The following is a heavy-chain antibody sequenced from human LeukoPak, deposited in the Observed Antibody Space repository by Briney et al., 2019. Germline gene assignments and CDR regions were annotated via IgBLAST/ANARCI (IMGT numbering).Heavy chain of an antibody. CDR2: IDIPGNT. CDR1: GFTLSIYD. J-gene: IGHJ5*02. D-gene: IGHD6-19*01. Sequence: PGGSLRLSCAASGFTLSIYDMHWVRHPPGKGLEWVSGIDIPGNTYYPDSVKGRFTMSRESAKNSLYLQMNSLRAGDTAVYYCARAVAGTHWFDPWGQGTLVTVSS. V-gene: IGHV3-13*01. CDR3: ARAVAGTHWFDP.